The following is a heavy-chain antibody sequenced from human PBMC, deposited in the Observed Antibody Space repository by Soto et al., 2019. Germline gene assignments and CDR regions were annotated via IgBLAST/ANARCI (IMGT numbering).Heavy chain of an antibody. J-gene: IGHJ4*02. V-gene: IGHV2-5*02. D-gene: IGHD3-3*01. CDR2: IYWDDDK. CDR3: AHRVLRTVFGLVTTTAIYFDF. CDR1: GFSLTTSGVG. Sequence: QITLNESGPTQVKPRQTLTLTCTFSGFSLTTSGVGVGWIRQSPGKAPEWRALIYWDDDKRYRPSLKSRLTITKDTSKNQVVLTMADLDPADTATYYCAHRVLRTVFGLVTTTAIYFDFWGQGTPVAVSS.